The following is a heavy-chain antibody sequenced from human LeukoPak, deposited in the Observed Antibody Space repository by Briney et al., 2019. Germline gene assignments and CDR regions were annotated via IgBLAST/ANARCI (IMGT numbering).Heavy chain of an antibody. J-gene: IGHJ5*02. Sequence: SETLSLTCTVSGGSISSGGYYWSWIRQPAGKGLEWIGRIYTSGSTNYNPSLKSRVTISVDTSKSQFSLKLSSVTAADTAVYYCARGRWYCSSTSCYTHWFDPWGQGTLVTVSS. V-gene: IGHV4-61*02. D-gene: IGHD2-2*02. CDR1: GGSISSGGYY. CDR3: ARGRWYCSSTSCYTHWFDP. CDR2: IYTSGST.